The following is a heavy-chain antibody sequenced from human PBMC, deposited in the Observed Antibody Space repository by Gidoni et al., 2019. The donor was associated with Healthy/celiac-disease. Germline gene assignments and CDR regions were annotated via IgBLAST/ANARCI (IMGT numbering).Heavy chain of an antibody. V-gene: IGHV3-15*01. CDR2: IKSKTDGGTT. D-gene: IGHD3-22*01. CDR3: TTDKGWFTMIVF. J-gene: IGHJ3*01. Sequence: EVQLVESGGGLVKPGGSLRLSCAASGFTFSNAWMSWVRQAPGKGLEWVGRIKSKTDGGTTDYAAPVKGRFTISRDDSKNTLYLQMNSLKTEDTAVYYCTTDKGWFTMIVFWGQGTMVTVSS. CDR1: GFTFSNAW.